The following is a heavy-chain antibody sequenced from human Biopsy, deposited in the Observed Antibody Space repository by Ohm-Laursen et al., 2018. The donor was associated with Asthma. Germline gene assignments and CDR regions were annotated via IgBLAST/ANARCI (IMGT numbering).Heavy chain of an antibody. CDR2: ISASGVRT. D-gene: IGHD2-21*01. Sequence: SLRLSCAASGFAFNNSSMTWVRQAPGKGLEWASSISASGVRTYYADSVKGRFTVSRDSTRNPLYLQLSTLRVEDTAVYFCAKIATDRQKANNWFDPWGQGTLVTVSS. V-gene: IGHV3-23*01. CDR1: GFAFNNSS. J-gene: IGHJ5*02. CDR3: AKIATDRQKANNWFDP.